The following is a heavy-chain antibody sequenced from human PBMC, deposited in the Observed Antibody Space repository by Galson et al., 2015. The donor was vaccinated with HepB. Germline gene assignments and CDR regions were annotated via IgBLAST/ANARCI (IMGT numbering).Heavy chain of an antibody. D-gene: IGHD3-10*01. CDR1: GFTFSGSA. CDR3: TSGGGFGELLFDY. Sequence: SLRLSCAASGFTFSGSAMHWVRQASGKGLEWVGRIRSKANSYATAYAASVKGRFTISRDDSKNTAYLQMNSLKTEDTAVYYCTSGGGFGELLFDYWGQGTLVTVSS. J-gene: IGHJ4*02. V-gene: IGHV3-73*01. CDR2: IRSKANSYAT.